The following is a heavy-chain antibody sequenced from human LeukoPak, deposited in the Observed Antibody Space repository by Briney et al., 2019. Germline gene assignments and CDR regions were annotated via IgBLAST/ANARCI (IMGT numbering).Heavy chain of an antibody. D-gene: IGHD3-3*01. CDR1: GFTFSNAW. J-gene: IGHJ6*03. V-gene: IGHV3-15*01. CDR2: IKSKTDGGTT. Sequence: PGGSLRLSCAASGFTFSNAWMSWVRQAPGKGLEWVGRIKSKTDGGTTDYAAPVKGRFTISRDDSKNTLYLQMNSLKTEDTAVYYCTTGYGKRTIFGVVSFRYYMDVWGKGTTVTVSS. CDR3: TTGYGKRTIFGVVSFRYYMDV.